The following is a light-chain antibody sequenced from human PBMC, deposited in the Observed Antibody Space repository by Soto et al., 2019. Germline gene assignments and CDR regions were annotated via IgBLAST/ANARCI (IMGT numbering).Light chain of an antibody. J-gene: IGKJ3*01. V-gene: IGKV1-33*01. CDR2: DAS. Sequence: DIQMTQSPSSLSASVGDRVTITCQASQDISNYLNWYQQKPGKAPQLLIYDASNLETGVPSRFSGIESGTDFTFTISSLQPEDIATYYCQQYDNLPPLFTFGPGTKVDIK. CDR3: QQYDNLPPLFT. CDR1: QDISNY.